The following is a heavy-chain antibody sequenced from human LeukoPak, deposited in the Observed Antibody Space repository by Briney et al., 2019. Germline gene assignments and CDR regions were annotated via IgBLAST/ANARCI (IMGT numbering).Heavy chain of an antibody. CDR3: AREVSAGYSSSWYFDY. D-gene: IGHD6-13*01. CDR2: IYTSGST. V-gene: IGHV4-4*08. J-gene: IGHJ4*02. Sequence: TSETLSLTCTVSGGSISSYYWSWIRQPPGKGLEWIGRIYTSGSTNYNPSLKSRVTISVDTSKNQFSLKLSSVTAADTAVYYCAREVSAGYSSSWYFDYWGQGTLVTVSS. CDR1: GGSISSYY.